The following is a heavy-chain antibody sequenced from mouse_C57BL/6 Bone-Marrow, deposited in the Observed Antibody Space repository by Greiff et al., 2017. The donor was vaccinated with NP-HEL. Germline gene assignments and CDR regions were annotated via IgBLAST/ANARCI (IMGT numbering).Heavy chain of an antibody. V-gene: IGHV1-47*01. J-gene: IGHJ4*01. CDR2: FHPYNDDT. CDR1: GYTFTTYP. CDR3: ATYSNYGTDYAMDY. D-gene: IGHD2-5*01. Sequence: QVHVKQSGAELVKPGASVKMSCKASGYTFTTYPIEWMKQNHGKSLEWIGNFHPYNDDTKYNEKFKGKATLTVEKSSSTVYLELSRLTSDDSAVYYCATYSNYGTDYAMDYWGQGTSVTVSS.